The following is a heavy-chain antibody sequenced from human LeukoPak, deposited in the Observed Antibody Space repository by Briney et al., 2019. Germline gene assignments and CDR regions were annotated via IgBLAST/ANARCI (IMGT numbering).Heavy chain of an antibody. CDR3: AKFIVDGVPAAIQRHSAEYFQH. Sequence: PGGSLRLSCAASGFTFSSYAMSWVRQAPGKGLEWVSAISGSGGSTYYADSVKGRFTISRDSSKNTLFLQMNRLRPEDAAVYYCAKFIVDGVPAAIQRHSAEYFQHWGQGTLVTVSS. CDR1: GFTFSSYA. CDR2: ISGSGGST. J-gene: IGHJ1*01. D-gene: IGHD2-2*02. V-gene: IGHV3-23*01.